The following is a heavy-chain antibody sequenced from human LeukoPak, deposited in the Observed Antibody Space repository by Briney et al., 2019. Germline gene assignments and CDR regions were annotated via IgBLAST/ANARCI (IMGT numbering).Heavy chain of an antibody. CDR3: ARDVAEDIVVVPAAIGYYYYMDV. D-gene: IGHD2-2*01. CDR1: GSTFSSYE. CDR2: ISSSGSTI. V-gene: IGHV3-48*03. J-gene: IGHJ6*03. Sequence: TGGSLRLSCAASGSTFSSYEMNWVRQAPGKGLEWVSYISSSGSTIYYADSVKGRFTISRDNAKNSLYLQMNSLRAEDTAVYYCARDVAEDIVVVPAAIGYYYYMDVWGKGTTVTVSS.